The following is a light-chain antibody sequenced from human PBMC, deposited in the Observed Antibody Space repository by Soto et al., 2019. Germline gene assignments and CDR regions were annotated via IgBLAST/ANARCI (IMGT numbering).Light chain of an antibody. CDR2: GAS. V-gene: IGKV3-15*01. Sequence: IVMTQSSAPLSGSPGERTTLPFRASQSVRSNLAWSQQKPGQAPRLLIYGASTRATGIPARFSGRGSGTEFTLTISSLQSEDFAVYFCQQYNSWPPITFGQGTRLEIK. CDR1: QSVRSN. J-gene: IGKJ5*01. CDR3: QQYNSWPPIT.